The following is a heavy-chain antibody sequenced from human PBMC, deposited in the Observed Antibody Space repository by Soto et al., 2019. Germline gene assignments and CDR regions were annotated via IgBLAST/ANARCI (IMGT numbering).Heavy chain of an antibody. CDR1: GGTFSSYT. D-gene: IGHD5-12*01. V-gene: IGHV1-69*02. CDR3: ARSGLSGYTAGDAFDI. J-gene: IGHJ3*02. Sequence: QVQLVQSGAEVKKPRSSVKVSCKASGGTFSSYTISWVRQAPGQGLEWMGRIIPILGIANYAQKFQGRVTITADKSTSTAYMELSSLRSEDTAVYYCARSGLSGYTAGDAFDIWGQGTMVTVSS. CDR2: IIPILGIA.